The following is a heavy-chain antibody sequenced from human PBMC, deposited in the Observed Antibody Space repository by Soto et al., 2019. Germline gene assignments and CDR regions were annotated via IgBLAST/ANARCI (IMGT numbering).Heavy chain of an antibody. V-gene: IGHV3-21*01. D-gene: IGHD5-18*01. CDR1: GFTFSTYS. CDR3: ERVAGTDMVLYMDV. J-gene: IGHJ6*03. CDR2: ISSSSTYI. Sequence: EVQLVESGGGLVKPGGSLRLSCAASGFTFSTYSMNWVRQAPGKGLEWVSSISSSSTYIYYADSVKGRFTISRDNTKKSLYLQMNSLRAEDTAVYYCERVAGTDMVLYMDVWGKGTTVTVSS.